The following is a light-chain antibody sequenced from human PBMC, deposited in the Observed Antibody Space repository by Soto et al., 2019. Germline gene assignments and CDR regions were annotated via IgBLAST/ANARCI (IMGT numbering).Light chain of an antibody. CDR2: LNSDGSH. CDR3: QTWGTARV. Sequence: QSVLTQSPSASASLGASVKLTCTLSSGHSSYAIAWHQQQPEKGPRYLMTLNSDGSHSKGDGIPDRFSGSSSGAERYLTISSLQSEDEADYYCQTWGTARVFGGGTKLTVL. CDR1: SGHSSYA. J-gene: IGLJ3*02. V-gene: IGLV4-69*01.